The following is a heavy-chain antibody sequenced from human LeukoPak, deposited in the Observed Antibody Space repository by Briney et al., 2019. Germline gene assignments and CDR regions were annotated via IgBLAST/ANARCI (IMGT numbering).Heavy chain of an antibody. CDR3: AKVRSGNNYYFDY. D-gene: IGHD1/OR15-1a*01. Sequence: PGGSLRLSCAASGFTFSGFAMSWVRQAPGKGLEWVSGMSASGSHTHSADFVKGRFTISRDNFKNTLYLQMNGLRVEDTAVYYCAKVRSGNNYYFDYWGQGTLVTVSS. V-gene: IGHV3-23*01. CDR2: MSASGSHT. J-gene: IGHJ4*02. CDR1: GFTFSGFA.